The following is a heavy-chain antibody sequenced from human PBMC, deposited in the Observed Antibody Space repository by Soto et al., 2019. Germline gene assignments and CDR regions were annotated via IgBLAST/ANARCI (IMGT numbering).Heavy chain of an antibody. J-gene: IGHJ5*02. D-gene: IGHD6-19*01. CDR3: ARRAFGSVGIFDP. V-gene: IGHV4-39*01. CDR1: GGSISSSSYY. Sequence: SETLSLTCTVSGGSISSSSYYWGWIRQPPGKGLEWTGSIYYSGSTYYNPSLKSRVTISVDTSKNQFSLKLSSVTAADTAVYYCARRAFGSVGIFDPWGQGTLVTVSS. CDR2: IYYSGST.